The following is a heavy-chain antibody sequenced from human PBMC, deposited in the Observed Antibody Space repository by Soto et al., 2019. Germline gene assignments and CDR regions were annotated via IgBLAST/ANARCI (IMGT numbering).Heavy chain of an antibody. CDR3: ARFRITIFYSYGLDV. CDR1: GGSISSSGYY. CDR2: IFNNGTT. V-gene: IGHV4-31*03. Sequence: SETLSLTCTVSGGSISSSGYYWSWIRQHPGTGLEWIGFIFNNGTTYYNSSLRSRLTISVDTSENQISLKLSSVTAADTAVYYCARFRITIFYSYGLDVWGPGTTVTVSS. J-gene: IGHJ6*02. D-gene: IGHD3-3*01.